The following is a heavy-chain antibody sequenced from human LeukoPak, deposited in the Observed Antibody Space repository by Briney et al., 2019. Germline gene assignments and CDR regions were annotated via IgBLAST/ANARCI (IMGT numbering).Heavy chain of an antibody. CDR1: GGSISSGGYY. Sequence: PSQTLSLTCTVSGGSISSGGYYWSWIRQHPGKGLEWIGYIYYSGSTYYNPSLKSRVTISVDTSKNQFSLKLSSVTAADTAVYYCAREDAEYYYGMDVWGQGTTVTVSS. CDR3: AREDAEYYYGMDV. V-gene: IGHV4-31*03. J-gene: IGHJ6*02. CDR2: IYYSGST. D-gene: IGHD2-8*01.